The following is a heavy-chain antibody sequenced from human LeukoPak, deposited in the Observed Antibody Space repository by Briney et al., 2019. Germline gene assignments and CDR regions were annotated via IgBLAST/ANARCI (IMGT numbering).Heavy chain of an antibody. J-gene: IGHJ4*02. D-gene: IGHD2-8*01. CDR3: ARDLGYTHGFGY. Sequence: ASVKVSCKASGYTFTSYDINWVRQATGQGLEWMGWMNPNSGNTGYAQKFQGRVTMTRNTSISTAYMELSSLRSEDTAVYYCARDLGYTHGFGYWGQGTLVTVSS. CDR2: MNPNSGNT. V-gene: IGHV1-8*01. CDR1: GYTFTSYD.